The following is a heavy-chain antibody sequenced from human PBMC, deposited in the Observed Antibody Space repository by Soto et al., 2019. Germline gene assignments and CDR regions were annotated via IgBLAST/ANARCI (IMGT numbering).Heavy chain of an antibody. CDR2: VSHSGNT. Sequence: QVQLQESGPGLVKPSGTLSLTCAVSSGSITSSNWWSWVRQPPRKGLEWIGEVSHSGNTNYIPSLKSRVTISVDKSRNQFSLRLNSVTAADTAVYYCARNRYGGYDFDYWGQGTLVTVSS. V-gene: IGHV4-4*02. CDR3: ARNRYGGYDFDY. J-gene: IGHJ4*02. D-gene: IGHD5-12*01. CDR1: SGSITSSNW.